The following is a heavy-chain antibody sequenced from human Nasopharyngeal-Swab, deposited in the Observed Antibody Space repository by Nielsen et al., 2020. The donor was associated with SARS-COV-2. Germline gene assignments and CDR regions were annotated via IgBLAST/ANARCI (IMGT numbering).Heavy chain of an antibody. D-gene: IGHD3-10*01. J-gene: IGHJ4*02. CDR3: ATYGSGNFGHPYFFDN. CDR1: GITFGRTA. Sequence: GESLKISCTASGITFGRTAMAWVRQAPGKGLEGVSIITGNSRDLYYAEAVKGRFTISRDNSRNTVYLQMNSLRGEDTAIYYCATYGSGNFGHPYFFDNWGQGTRVTVSS. CDR2: ITGNSRDL. V-gene: IGHV3-23*01.